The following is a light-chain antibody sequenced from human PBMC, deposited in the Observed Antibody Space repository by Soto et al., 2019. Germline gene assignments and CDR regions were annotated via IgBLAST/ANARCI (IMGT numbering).Light chain of an antibody. V-gene: IGLV2-14*01. J-gene: IGLJ2*01. CDR3: SSYTGSSTYVV. CDR2: DVS. Sequence: QSVLTQPASVSGSPGQSITISCTGTSSDVGGYNYVSWYQQHPGKAPKLMIYDVSNRPSGXXXRXSGSKSGNTASLTISGLQAEDEADYYCSSYTGSSTYVVFGGGTKLTVL. CDR1: SSDVGGYNY.